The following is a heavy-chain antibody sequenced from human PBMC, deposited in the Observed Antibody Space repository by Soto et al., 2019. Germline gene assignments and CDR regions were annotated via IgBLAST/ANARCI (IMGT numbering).Heavy chain of an antibody. J-gene: IGHJ4*02. V-gene: IGHV1-58*01. CDR1: GFTFTSSA. CDR3: AACLDSSGHYYRLFDY. Sequence: SVKVSCKASGFTFTSSAVQWVRQARGQRLEWIGWIVVGSGNTNYAQKFQERVTITRDMSTSTAYMELSSLRSEDTAVYYCAACLDSSGHYYRLFDYWGQGTLVTVSS. CDR2: IVVGSGNT. D-gene: IGHD3-22*01.